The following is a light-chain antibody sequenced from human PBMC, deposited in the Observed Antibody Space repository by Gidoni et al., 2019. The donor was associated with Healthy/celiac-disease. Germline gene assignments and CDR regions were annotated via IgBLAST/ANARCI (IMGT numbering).Light chain of an antibody. Sequence: DIVMTQSPLSLPVTPGEPASISCRSSQSLLHNNGYNYLDWYLQKPGQSPQLLIYLCSNRASGVPDRFSGSGSGTDFTLKISRVEAEDVGVYYCMQALQTPFTFGPGTKVDIK. J-gene: IGKJ3*01. CDR1: QSLLHNNGYNY. CDR3: MQALQTPFT. V-gene: IGKV2-28*01. CDR2: LCS.